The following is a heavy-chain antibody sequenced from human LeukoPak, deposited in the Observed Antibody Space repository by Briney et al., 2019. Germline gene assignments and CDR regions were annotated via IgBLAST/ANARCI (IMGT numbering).Heavy chain of an antibody. CDR3: ARTGESHAFDI. CDR2: ISSSGNTI. J-gene: IGHJ3*02. CDR1: GFTFSSYE. V-gene: IGHV3-48*03. Sequence: PGGSLGLSCAASGFTFSSYEMNWVRQAPGKGLEWVSYISSSGNTIYYADSVKGRFTISRDNAKNSLYLQMNSLRVEDTAVYYCARTGESHAFDIWGQGTMVTVSS. D-gene: IGHD1-26*01.